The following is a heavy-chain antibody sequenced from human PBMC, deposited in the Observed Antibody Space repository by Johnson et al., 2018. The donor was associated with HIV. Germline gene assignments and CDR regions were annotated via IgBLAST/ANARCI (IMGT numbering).Heavy chain of an antibody. CDR2: ISYDGSNK. Sequence: QVQLVESGGGVVQPGRSLRLSCAASGFTFSSYGMHWVRQAPGKGLEWVAVISYDGSNKYYADSVKGRFTISRDNSKNSLYLQMNTLRADDTAVYYCARSLVLVRGALDIWGQGTIVTVSS. CDR3: ARSLVLVRGALDI. D-gene: IGHD2/OR15-2a*01. J-gene: IGHJ3*02. CDR1: GFTFSSYG. V-gene: IGHV3-30*03.